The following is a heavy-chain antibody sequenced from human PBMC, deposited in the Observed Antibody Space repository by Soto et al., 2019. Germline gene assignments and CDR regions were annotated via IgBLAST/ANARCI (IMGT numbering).Heavy chain of an antibody. V-gene: IGHV1-69*13. Sequence: SVKVSCKASGGTFSSYAISWVRQAPGQGLERMGGIIPIFGTANYAQKFQGRVTITADESTSTAYMELSSLRSEDTAVYYCARESPSSITIFGVVRWFDPWGQGTLVTVSS. CDR2: IIPIFGTA. D-gene: IGHD3-3*01. CDR1: GGTFSSYA. CDR3: ARESPSSITIFGVVRWFDP. J-gene: IGHJ5*02.